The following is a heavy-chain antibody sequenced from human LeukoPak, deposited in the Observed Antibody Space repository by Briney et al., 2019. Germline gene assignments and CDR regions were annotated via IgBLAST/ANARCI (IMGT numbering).Heavy chain of an antibody. CDR3: ARGWYYYDSSGYYRPEQKTLFDY. CDR2: INTNTGNP. CDR1: GYTFTSYA. D-gene: IGHD3-22*01. V-gene: IGHV7-4-1*02. J-gene: IGHJ4*02. Sequence: ASVKVSCKASGYTFTSYAMNWVRQAPGQGLEWMGWINTNTGNPTYAQGFTGRFVFSLDTSASTAYLQISSLKAEDTAVYYCARGWYYYDSSGYYRPEQKTLFDYWGQGTLVTVSS.